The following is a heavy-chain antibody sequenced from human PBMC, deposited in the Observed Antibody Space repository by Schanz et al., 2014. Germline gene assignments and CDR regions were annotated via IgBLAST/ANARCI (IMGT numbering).Heavy chain of an antibody. Sequence: QVQLRESGPRLVKPSETLSLNCTVSGDSMKSHYWTWIRQPAGQGLEWVGRIFTGGSSDYNRSFKSRITMSIDTSKKYLSLNLNSVTAADTAVYYCARGNVVQTSPKFDPWDQGTLVTVSS. CDR1: GDSMKSHY. CDR2: IFTGGSS. D-gene: IGHD1-1*01. J-gene: IGHJ5*02. CDR3: ARGNVVQTSPKFDP. V-gene: IGHV4-4*07.